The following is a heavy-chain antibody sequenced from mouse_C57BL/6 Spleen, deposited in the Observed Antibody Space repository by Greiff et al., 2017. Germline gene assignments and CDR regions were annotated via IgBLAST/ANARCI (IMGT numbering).Heavy chain of an antibody. CDR1: GYAFSSSW. J-gene: IGHJ1*03. CDR2: IYPGDGDT. V-gene: IGHV1-82*01. D-gene: IGHD1-1*01. CDR3: ARLCTTVVGGYWYFDV. Sequence: QVQLQQSGPELVKPGASVKISCKASGYAFSSSWLNWVKQRPGKGLEWIGRIYPGDGDTNYNGKFKGKATLTADKSSSTAYMQLSSLTSEDSAVYFFARLCTTVVGGYWYFDVWGTGTTVTVSS.